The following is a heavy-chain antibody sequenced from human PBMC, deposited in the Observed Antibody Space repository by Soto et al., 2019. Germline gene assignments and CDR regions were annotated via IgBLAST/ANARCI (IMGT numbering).Heavy chain of an antibody. J-gene: IGHJ4*02. D-gene: IGHD3-10*02. V-gene: IGHV3-23*01. Sequence: EVQLLESGGGLVQPGGSLRVSCAASGFTFSSYAMSWVRQARGKGLEWVSGISGSGGSTYYADSVKGRFTISRDNAKNTLYLEMNSLRADDTAIYYCAKDGLVRGYYFDYWGQGTLVTVSS. CDR3: AKDGLVRGYYFDY. CDR2: ISGSGGST. CDR1: GFTFSSYA.